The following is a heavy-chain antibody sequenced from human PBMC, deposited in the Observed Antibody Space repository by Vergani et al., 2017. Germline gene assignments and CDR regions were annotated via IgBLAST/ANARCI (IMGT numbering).Heavy chain of an antibody. J-gene: IGHJ4*02. V-gene: IGHV4-38-2*02. CDR2: THTSGNT. CDR1: GYSISSGYY. CDR3: ARDDFWSGLAYFDY. D-gene: IGHD3-3*01. Sequence: QVQLQESGPGLVKPSETLSLTCAVSGYSISSGYYWGWIRQPPGKGLQWIGRTHTSGNTNYNPSLKSRVIMSVDTSKNQFSLKLTSVTAADTAVYYCARDDFWSGLAYFDYWGQGTLVTVSS.